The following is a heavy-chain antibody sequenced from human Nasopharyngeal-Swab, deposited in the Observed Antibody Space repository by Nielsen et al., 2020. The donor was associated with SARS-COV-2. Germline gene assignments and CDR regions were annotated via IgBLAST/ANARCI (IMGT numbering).Heavy chain of an antibody. J-gene: IGHJ3*02. CDR3: ASLHAFDI. V-gene: IGHV3-9*01. Sequence: SLKISCAASGFTFDDYAMHWVRQAPGKGLEWVSGISWNSGSIGYADSVKGRFTIFRDNAKNSLYLQMNSLGAEDTAVYYCASLHAFDIWGQGTLVTVSS. D-gene: IGHD5/OR15-5a*01. CDR2: ISWNSGSI. CDR1: GFTFDDYA.